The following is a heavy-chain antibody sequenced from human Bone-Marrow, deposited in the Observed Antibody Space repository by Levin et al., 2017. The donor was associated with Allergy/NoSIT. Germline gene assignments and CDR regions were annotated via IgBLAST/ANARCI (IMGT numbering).Heavy chain of an antibody. D-gene: IGHD3-10*01. Sequence: ASVKVSCKASGYTFTGYYMHWIRQAPGQGLEWMARINPIDNDIHYSQKFKGRVTMTSDTSLSTAYMELSSLRSDDTAVYYCARGPLGGVVDNWFDPWGQGTLVTVSS. CDR2: INPIDNDI. CDR3: ARGPLGGVVDNWFDP. V-gene: IGHV1-2*06. CDR1: GYTFTGYY. J-gene: IGHJ5*02.